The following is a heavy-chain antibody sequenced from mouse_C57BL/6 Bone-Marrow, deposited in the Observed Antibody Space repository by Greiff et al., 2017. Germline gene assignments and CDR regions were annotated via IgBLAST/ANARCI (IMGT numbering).Heavy chain of an antibody. CDR3: ARHPTLMRRRRTWFAY. V-gene: IGHV5-6*01. D-gene: IGHD1-2*01. CDR1: GFTFSSYG. CDR2: ISSGGSYT. Sequence: EVQGVESGGDLVKPGGSLKLSCAASGFTFSSYGMSWVRQTPDKRLEWVATISSGGSYTYYPDSVKGRFTISRDNAKNTLYLQMSSLKSEDTAMYYCARHPTLMRRRRTWFAYWGQGTLVTVSA. J-gene: IGHJ3*01.